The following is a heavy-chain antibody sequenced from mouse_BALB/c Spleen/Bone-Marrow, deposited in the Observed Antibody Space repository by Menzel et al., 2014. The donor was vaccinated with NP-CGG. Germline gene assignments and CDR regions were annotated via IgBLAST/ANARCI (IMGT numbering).Heavy chain of an antibody. Sequence: EVQLVESGAELVRSGASVKLSCTASGFNIKDYYMHWVKQRPEQGLEWIGWIDPENGDTEYAPEFQGKATMTADTSSNTAYLQLSSLTSEDTAVYYCNEGYGNYGYWGQGTTLTVSS. J-gene: IGHJ2*01. CDR1: GFNIKDYY. D-gene: IGHD2-10*02. CDR2: IDPENGDT. V-gene: IGHV14-4*02. CDR3: NEGYGNYGY.